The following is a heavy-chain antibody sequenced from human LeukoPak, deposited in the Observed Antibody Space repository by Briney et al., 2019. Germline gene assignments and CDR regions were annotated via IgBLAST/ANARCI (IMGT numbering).Heavy chain of an antibody. CDR3: ARDTPHSGAFDI. J-gene: IGHJ3*02. CDR1: GGSISSSSYY. CDR2: IYYSGST. Sequence: SETLSLTCTVSGGSISSSSYYWGWIRQTPGKGLEWIGSIYYSGSTNYNPSLKSRVTISVDKSKNQFSLKLSSVTAADTAVYYCARDTPHSGAFDIWGQGTMVTVSS. V-gene: IGHV4-39*07. D-gene: IGHD6-19*01.